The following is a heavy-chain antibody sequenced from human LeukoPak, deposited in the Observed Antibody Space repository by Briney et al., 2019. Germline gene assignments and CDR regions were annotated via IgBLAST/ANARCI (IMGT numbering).Heavy chain of an antibody. CDR1: GFTFSSYA. J-gene: IGHJ4*02. D-gene: IGHD3-10*01. Sequence: PGRSLRLPCTAPGFTFSSYAIHWIRQAPGKGLEWVALVWHDGSNKYYADSVKGRFTISRDNSKNTVYLQMNSLRAEDTAVYYCARELFGSGSCPDYWGRGTLVTVSS. V-gene: IGHV3-33*01. CDR2: VWHDGSNK. CDR3: ARELFGSGSCPDY.